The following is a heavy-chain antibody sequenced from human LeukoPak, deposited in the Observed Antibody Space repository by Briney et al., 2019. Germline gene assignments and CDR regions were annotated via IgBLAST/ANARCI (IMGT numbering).Heavy chain of an antibody. J-gene: IGHJ5*02. V-gene: IGHV4-59*01. Sequence: SETLSLTCTVSGDSISGYYGSWIRQPPGKGLEWIGYMYYSGSTTYNPSLKSRVTISVDTSKNQFSLKLTSVTAADTAVYYCARFHCSTTSCYRWFDPWGQGALVTVSS. D-gene: IGHD2-2*01. CDR3: ARFHCSTTSCYRWFDP. CDR1: GDSISGYY. CDR2: MYYSGST.